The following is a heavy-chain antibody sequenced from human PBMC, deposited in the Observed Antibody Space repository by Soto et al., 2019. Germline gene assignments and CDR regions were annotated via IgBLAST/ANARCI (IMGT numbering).Heavy chain of an antibody. J-gene: IGHJ3*02. CDR2: IYYSGST. CDR1: GGAISIGDYY. V-gene: IGHV4-30-4*08. D-gene: IGHD3-3*01. Sequence: SETLSLTCTVSGGAISIGDYYWSWIRQPPGKGLEWIGYIYYSGSTYYNPSLKSRVTISVDTSKNQFSLKLSSVTAADTVVYYCARVIDAYYDFWSGYYSFRGGAFDIWGQGTMVTVSS. CDR3: ARVIDAYYDFWSGYYSFRGGAFDI.